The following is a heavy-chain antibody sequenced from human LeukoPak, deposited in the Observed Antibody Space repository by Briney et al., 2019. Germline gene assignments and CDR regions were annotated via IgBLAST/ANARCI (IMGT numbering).Heavy chain of an antibody. V-gene: IGHV1-2*02. Sequence: ASVKVSCKASGYTFTGYYMHWVRQAPGQGLEWMGWINPNSGGTNYAQKFQGRVTMTRDTSISTAYMELSRLRSDDTAVYCCARDLGGGSGSYPDYWGQGTLVTVSS. CDR1: GYTFTGYY. J-gene: IGHJ4*02. D-gene: IGHD1-26*01. CDR2: INPNSGGT. CDR3: ARDLGGGSGSYPDY.